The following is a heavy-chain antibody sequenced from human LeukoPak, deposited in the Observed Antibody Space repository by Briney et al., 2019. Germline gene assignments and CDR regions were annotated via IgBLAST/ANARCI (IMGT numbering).Heavy chain of an antibody. CDR3: ARDRRDGYNWNYFDY. Sequence: PSETLSLTCTVSGGSISSGGYYWGWIRQHPGKGLEWIGYIYYSGSTYYNPSLKSRVTISVDTSKNQFSLKLSSVTAADTAVYYCARDRRDGYNWNYFDYWGQGTLVTVSS. V-gene: IGHV4-31*03. J-gene: IGHJ4*02. CDR1: GGSISSGGYY. D-gene: IGHD5-24*01. CDR2: IYYSGST.